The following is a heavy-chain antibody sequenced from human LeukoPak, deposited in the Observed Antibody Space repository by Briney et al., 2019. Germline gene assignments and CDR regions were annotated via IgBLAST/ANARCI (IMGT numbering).Heavy chain of an antibody. CDR2: MHPNSGNT. CDR3: ARSSVGARRRIDY. D-gene: IGHD1-26*01. Sequence: ASVKVSCKASGYTFTSYDINWVRQATGQGLEWMGWMHPNSGNTGYAQKFQGRVTMTRSASINTAYMELSSLTSDDTAVYYCARSSVGARRRIDYWGQGTLVTVSS. J-gene: IGHJ4*02. V-gene: IGHV1-8*01. CDR1: GYTFTSYD.